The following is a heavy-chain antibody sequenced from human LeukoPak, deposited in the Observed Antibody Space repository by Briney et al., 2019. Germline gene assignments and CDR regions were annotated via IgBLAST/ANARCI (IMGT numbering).Heavy chain of an antibody. Sequence: ASVKVSCKASGYTFTGYYMHWVRQAPGQGLEWMGWINPNSGGTNYAQKFQGWVTMTRDTSISTAYMELSRLRSDDTAVYYCASQSIAATGAFDYWGQGTLVTVSS. J-gene: IGHJ4*02. D-gene: IGHD6-13*01. CDR1: GYTFTGYY. CDR3: ASQSIAATGAFDY. CDR2: INPNSGGT. V-gene: IGHV1-2*04.